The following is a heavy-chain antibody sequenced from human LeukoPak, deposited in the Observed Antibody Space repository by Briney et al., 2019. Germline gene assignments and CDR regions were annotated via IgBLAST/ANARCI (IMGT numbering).Heavy chain of an antibody. V-gene: IGHV4-61*02. D-gene: IGHD3-3*01. CDR3: ARGGFWSGYYYFDY. Sequence: PSETLSLTCTVSGGSISSGYYWSWIRQPAGKGLEWIGRIYSSGSTNYNPSLKSRVTISVDTSKNQFSLKLSSVTAADTAVYYCARGGFWSGYYYFDYWGQGTLVTVSS. J-gene: IGHJ4*02. CDR2: IYSSGST. CDR1: GGSISSGYY.